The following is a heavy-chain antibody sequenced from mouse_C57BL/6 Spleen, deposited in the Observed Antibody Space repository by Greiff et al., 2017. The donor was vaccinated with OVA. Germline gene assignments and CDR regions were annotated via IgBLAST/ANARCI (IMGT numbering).Heavy chain of an antibody. CDR2: INPNNGGT. D-gene: IGHD2-4*01. J-gene: IGHJ3*01. Sequence: EVQLQQSGPELVKPGASVKISRKASGYTFTDYYMNWVKQSHGKSLEWIGDINPNNGGTSYNQKFKGKATLTVDKSSSTAYMELRSLTSEDSAVYYCARRGIYYDYDEGFAYWGQGALVTVSA. CDR1: GYTFTDYY. CDR3: ARRGIYYDYDEGFAY. V-gene: IGHV1-26*01.